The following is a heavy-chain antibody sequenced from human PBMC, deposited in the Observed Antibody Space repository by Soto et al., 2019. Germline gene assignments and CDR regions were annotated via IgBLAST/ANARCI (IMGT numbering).Heavy chain of an antibody. J-gene: IGHJ5*02. CDR3: ARFLRRGDPSLSVNNWLDP. Sequence: SETLSLTCTVSGGSISSYYWSGIRQPPGKGLEWIGYIYYRGSTNYNPSLKSRVTISVDTSKNQFSLKLGSVTAAETAVYYCARFLRRGDPSLSVNNWLDPWGPGTLVTVYS. D-gene: IGHD3-10*01. V-gene: IGHV4-59*01. CDR1: GGSISSYY. CDR2: IYYRGST.